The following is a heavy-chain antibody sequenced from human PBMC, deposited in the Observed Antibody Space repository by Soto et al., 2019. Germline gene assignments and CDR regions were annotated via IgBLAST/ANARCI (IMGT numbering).Heavy chain of an antibody. J-gene: IGHJ5*01. CDR1: GGSFSIYA. CDR2: IDTFLGTS. D-gene: IGHD1-26*01. V-gene: IGHV1-69*12. CDR3: ATVWEGDSYTWFDS. Sequence: QVQLVQSGAEVKKPGSSVKVSCKASGGSFSIYAISWVRQAPGQGLEWMGGIDTFLGTSNYAQQFQDRLRITEDESTGTAYMYLSSMRSEDTAAYFCATVWEGDSYTWFDSWGLGTLVIVSS.